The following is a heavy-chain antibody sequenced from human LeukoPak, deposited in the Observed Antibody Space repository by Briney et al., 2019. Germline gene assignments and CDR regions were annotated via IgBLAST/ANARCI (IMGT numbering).Heavy chain of an antibody. D-gene: IGHD5-24*01. CDR3: ARGSDDYKSGNH. CDR2: IYSSEYT. J-gene: IGHJ5*02. Sequence: SETLSLSCTVSGDSFDNSYCWTWVRQPPGKRPEWIGTIYSSEYTYYNTSLRSRATISADTSNNLFSLKLISVTAADTAVYYCARGSDDYKSGNHWGHGTLVTVSS. V-gene: IGHV4-39*01. CDR1: GDSFDNSYC.